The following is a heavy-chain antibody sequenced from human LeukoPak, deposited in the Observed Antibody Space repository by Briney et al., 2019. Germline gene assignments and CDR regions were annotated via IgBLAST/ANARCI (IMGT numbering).Heavy chain of an antibody. J-gene: IGHJ3*02. V-gene: IGHV3-49*04. D-gene: IGHD3-22*01. CDR1: GFTFRDYA. CDR2: IRSKVYGGTT. Sequence: GRSLRLSCTGFGFTFRDYAVSWVRQAPGKGLECIGFIRSKVYGGTTEYAESVKGRFTISRDDSKSIAYLQMNSLKTEDTAVYYCTRDPYYFDSSGYYHHAFDIWGQGTMVAVCS. CDR3: TRDPYYFDSSGYYHHAFDI.